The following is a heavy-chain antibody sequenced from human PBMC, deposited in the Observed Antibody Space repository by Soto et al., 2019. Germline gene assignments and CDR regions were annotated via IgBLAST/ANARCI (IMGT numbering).Heavy chain of an antibody. CDR2: FDPEDGET. D-gene: IGHD3-22*01. V-gene: IGHV1-24*01. J-gene: IGHJ4*02. Sequence: ASVKVSFKVSGYTLTELSMHWLRQAPGKGLEWMGGFDPEDGETIYAQKFQGRVTMTEDTSTDTAYMELSSLRSEDTAVYYCATDRLTGDSSGYYPLLDYWGQGTLVTVSS. CDR1: GYTLTELS. CDR3: ATDRLTGDSSGYYPLLDY.